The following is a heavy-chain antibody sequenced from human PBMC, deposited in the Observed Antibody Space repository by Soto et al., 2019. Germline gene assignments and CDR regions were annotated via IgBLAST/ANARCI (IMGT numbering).Heavy chain of an antibody. CDR1: GFTFSSYA. CDR3: ARRLAPQMGYYYMDV. CDR2: ISGSGGST. J-gene: IGHJ6*03. Sequence: GGSLSLSCAASGFTFSSYAMSWVRKAPGKGLEWVSAISGSGGSTYYADSVKGRFTISRDNSKNTLYLQMNSLRAEDTAVYYCARRLAPQMGYYYMDVWGKGTTVTVSS. D-gene: IGHD3-9*01. V-gene: IGHV3-23*01.